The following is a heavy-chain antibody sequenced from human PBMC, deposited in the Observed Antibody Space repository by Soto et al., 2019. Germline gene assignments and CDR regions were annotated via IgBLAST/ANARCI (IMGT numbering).Heavy chain of an antibody. V-gene: IGHV4-59*01. J-gene: IGHJ3*02. Sequence: SETLSLTCTVSGGSISSYYWSWIRQPPGKGLEWIGYIYYSGSTNYNPSLKSRVTISVDTSKNQFSLKLSSVTAADTAVYYCARDRWGGTSDAFDIWGQGTMVTVPS. CDR2: IYYSGST. CDR3: ARDRWGGTSDAFDI. D-gene: IGHD2-8*01. CDR1: GGSISSYY.